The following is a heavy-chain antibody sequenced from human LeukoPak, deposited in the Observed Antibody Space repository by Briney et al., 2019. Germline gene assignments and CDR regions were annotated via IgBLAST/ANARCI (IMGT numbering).Heavy chain of an antibody. CDR2: ISGSGGST. V-gene: IGHV3-23*01. J-gene: IGHJ4*02. Sequence: GGSLRLSCAVSGITVSNYGMSWVRQAPGKGLEWVAGISGSGGSTHYADSVKGRFTISRDNPRNTLYLQMNSLRPEDTAVYFCAKRGVVIRVILVGFHKEAYYFDSWGQGALVTASS. CDR1: GITVSNYG. D-gene: IGHD3-22*01. CDR3: AKRGVVIRVILVGFHKEAYYFDS.